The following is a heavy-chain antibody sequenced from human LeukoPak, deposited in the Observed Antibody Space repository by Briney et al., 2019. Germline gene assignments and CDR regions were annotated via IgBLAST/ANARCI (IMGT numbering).Heavy chain of an antibody. CDR3: ARVAAGIGFFQH. J-gene: IGHJ1*01. CDR1: GGSIRSYY. CDR2: IYTSGST. Sequence: SETLSLTCIVSGGSIRSYYWSWLRQPAGKGLEWIGRIYTSGSTNYNPSLKSRVTISVDTSKNQLSLKLSSVTAVDTAVYYCARVAAGIGFFQHWGQGTLVTVSS. D-gene: IGHD6-13*01. V-gene: IGHV4-4*07.